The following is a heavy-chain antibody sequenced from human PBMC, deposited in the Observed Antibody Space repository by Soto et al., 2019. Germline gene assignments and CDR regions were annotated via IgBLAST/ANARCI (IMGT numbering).Heavy chain of an antibody. J-gene: IGHJ4*02. CDR3: ARSSIVPRLLMYPFDY. Sequence: PSETLSLTCAVYGGSFSGYYWTWIRQPPGTGLEWIGEINHSGSTNYNPSLKSRVTISVDTSKNQFSLKLSSVTAADTAVYYCARSSIVPRLLMYPFDYWGQGTLVTVSS. D-gene: IGHD2-8*01. V-gene: IGHV4-34*09. CDR2: INHSGST. CDR1: GGSFSGYY.